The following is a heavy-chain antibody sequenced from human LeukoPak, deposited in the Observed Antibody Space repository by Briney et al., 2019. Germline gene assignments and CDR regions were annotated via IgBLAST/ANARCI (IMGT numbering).Heavy chain of an antibody. J-gene: IGHJ6*03. CDR2: INHSGST. CDR3: ARGLYSYGYHYYYYMDV. Sequence: PSETLSLTCAVYGGSFSGYYWSWIRQPPGKGLEWIGEINHSGSTNYNPSLKSRVTISVDTSKNQFSLKLSSVTAADTAVYYCARGLYSYGYHYYYYMDVWGKGTTVTVPS. V-gene: IGHV4-34*01. CDR1: GGSFSGYY. D-gene: IGHD5-18*01.